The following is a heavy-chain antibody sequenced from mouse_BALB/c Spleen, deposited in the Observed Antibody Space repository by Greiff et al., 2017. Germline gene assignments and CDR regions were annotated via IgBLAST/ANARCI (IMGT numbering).Heavy chain of an antibody. CDR2: INSNGGST. J-gene: IGHJ2*01. CDR1: GFTFSSYG. V-gene: IGHV5-6-3*01. D-gene: IGHD2-2*01. Sequence: EVKLMESGGGLVQPGGSLKLSCAASGFTFSSYGMSWVRQTPDKRLELVATINSNGGSTYYPDSVKGRFTISRDNAKNTLYLQMSSLKSEDTAMYYCARVGYVLDYWGQGTTLTVSS. CDR3: ARVGYVLDY.